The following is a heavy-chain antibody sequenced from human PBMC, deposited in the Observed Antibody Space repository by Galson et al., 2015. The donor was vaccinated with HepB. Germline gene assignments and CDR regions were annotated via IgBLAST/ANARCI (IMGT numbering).Heavy chain of an antibody. CDR1: GGTFSSYA. V-gene: IGHV1-69*04. Sequence: SVKVSCKASGGTFSSYAISWVRQAPGQGLEWRGRIIPILGIANYAQKFQGRVTITADKSTSTAYMELSSLRSEDTAVYYCARDRVTSPIYGMDVWGQGTTVTVSS. CDR2: IIPILGIA. CDR3: ARDRVTSPIYGMDV. D-gene: IGHD2-21*02. J-gene: IGHJ6*02.